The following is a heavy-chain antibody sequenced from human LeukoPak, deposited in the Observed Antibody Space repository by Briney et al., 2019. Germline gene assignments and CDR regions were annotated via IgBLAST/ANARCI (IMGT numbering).Heavy chain of an antibody. D-gene: IGHD2-15*01. J-gene: IGHJ4*02. CDR2: IYPGDSDT. CDR3: ARLTPHDYGDY. CDR1: GYSFTSYG. V-gene: IGHV5-51*01. Sequence: GESPKISWXSSGYSFTSYGLSWVRQMPGKGLEGMGIIYPGDSDTRYSPSFQGQVPISADKSISTAYLQWRSLRASDTAMYYCARLTPHDYGDYWGQGTLVTVSS.